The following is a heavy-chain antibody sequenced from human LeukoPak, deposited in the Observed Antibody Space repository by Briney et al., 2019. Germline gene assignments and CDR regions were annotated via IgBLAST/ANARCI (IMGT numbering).Heavy chain of an antibody. CDR2: ISRSSSYI. V-gene: IGHV3-21*01. J-gene: IGHJ5*02. CDR1: GFTFSIYS. Sequence: PGGSLRLSCAASGFTFSIYSMNWVRQAPGRGLEWVSSISRSSSYIYYADSVKGRFSISRDNAKNSLCLQMNSLRAEDTAVYYCAREQKFDWFDPWGQGTLVTVSS. CDR3: AREQKFDWFDP.